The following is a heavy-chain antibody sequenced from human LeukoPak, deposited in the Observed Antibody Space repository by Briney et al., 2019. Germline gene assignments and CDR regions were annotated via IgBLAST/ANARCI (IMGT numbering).Heavy chain of an antibody. CDR1: GFTFSDYS. Sequence: GGSLRLSCAASGFTFSDYSMNWVRQAPGKGLEWVSYISFSVNTKYYGDSVKGRFTISRDNAKNSLYLHMDSLRAEDTAVYYCARGAYNSGWAYFDHWGPGTLVNVSS. D-gene: IGHD6-19*01. CDR3: ARGAYNSGWAYFDH. CDR2: ISFSVNTK. V-gene: IGHV3-48*04. J-gene: IGHJ4*02.